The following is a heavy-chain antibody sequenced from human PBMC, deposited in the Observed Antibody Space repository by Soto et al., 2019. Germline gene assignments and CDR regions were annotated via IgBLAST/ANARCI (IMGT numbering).Heavy chain of an antibody. V-gene: IGHV4-38-2*01. CDR1: VYSSSSGYY. J-gene: IGHJ5*02. CDR2: IYHGWST. Sequence: ETLSLTCAVPVYSSSSGYYWGCLRQPPGKGLEWIGSIYHGWSTHYNPSLNSRVTLSIDMTNNHVSLILNSVTAADTAVYYCARVGPWVPYYYDSSPYTFENWFDPWGQGTLVTVSS. CDR3: ARVGPWVPYYYDSSPYTFENWFDP. D-gene: IGHD3-22*01.